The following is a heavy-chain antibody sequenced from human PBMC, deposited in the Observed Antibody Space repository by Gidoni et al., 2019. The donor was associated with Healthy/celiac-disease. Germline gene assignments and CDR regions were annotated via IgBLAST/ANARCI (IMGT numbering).Heavy chain of an antibody. CDR3: ANSIAAAGPLPFDY. Sequence: EVQLLESGGGLVQPGGSLRLSCAASGFTFSSSAMSWVRQAPGKGLEWVSAISGSGGSTYYADSVKGRFTIPRDNSKNTLYLQMNSLRAEDTAVYYCANSIAAAGPLPFDYWGQGTLVTVSS. J-gene: IGHJ4*02. D-gene: IGHD6-13*01. CDR2: ISGSGGST. V-gene: IGHV3-23*01. CDR1: GFTFSSSA.